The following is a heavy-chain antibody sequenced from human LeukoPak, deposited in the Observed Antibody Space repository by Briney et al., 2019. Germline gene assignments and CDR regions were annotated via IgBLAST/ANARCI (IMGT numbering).Heavy chain of an antibody. CDR3: ARDRTDSGYDYYYYYGMDV. J-gene: IGHJ6*02. V-gene: IGHV1-69*04. D-gene: IGHD5-12*01. CDR1: GGTFSSYT. CDR2: IIPILGIA. Sequence: SVKVSCKASGGTFSSYTISWVRQAPGQGLEWMGRIIPILGIANYAQKFQGRVTMTADKSTSTAYMELSSLRSEDTAVYYCARDRTDSGYDYYYYYGMDVWGQGTTITVSS.